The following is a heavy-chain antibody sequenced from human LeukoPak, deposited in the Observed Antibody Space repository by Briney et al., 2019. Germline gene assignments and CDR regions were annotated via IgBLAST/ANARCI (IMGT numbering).Heavy chain of an antibody. Sequence: SETLSLTCTVSGGSISSYYWSWIRQPPGKGLEWIGYIYYSGSTNYNPSLKSRVTISVDTSKNQFSLKLSSVTAADTAEYYCARGQRYYYDSSGPYYFDYWGQGTLVTVSS. V-gene: IGHV4-59*01. D-gene: IGHD3-22*01. CDR1: GGSISSYY. CDR3: ARGQRYYYDSSGPYYFDY. J-gene: IGHJ4*02. CDR2: IYYSGST.